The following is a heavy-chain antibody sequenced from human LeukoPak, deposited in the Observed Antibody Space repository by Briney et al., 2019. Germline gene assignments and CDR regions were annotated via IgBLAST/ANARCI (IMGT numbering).Heavy chain of an antibody. D-gene: IGHD1-26*01. CDR3: AGDRMGSATLGFDY. Sequence: SETLSLTCTVSGGSISSYYWSWIRQPPGKGLEWIGYIYYSGSTNYNPSLKSRVTISVDTSKNQFSLKLSSVTAADTAVYYCAGDRMGSATLGFDYWGQGTLVTVSS. J-gene: IGHJ4*02. V-gene: IGHV4-59*01. CDR2: IYYSGST. CDR1: GGSISSYY.